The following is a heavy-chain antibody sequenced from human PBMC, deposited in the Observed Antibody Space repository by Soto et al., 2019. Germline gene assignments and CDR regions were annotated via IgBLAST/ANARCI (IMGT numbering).Heavy chain of an antibody. D-gene: IGHD4-17*01. CDR2: ISGSGGST. J-gene: IGHJ4*02. V-gene: IGHV3-23*01. CDR3: ANRPADYDLFDY. CDR1: GFTFSSYA. Sequence: EVQLLESGGGLIQPGGSLRLSCAASGFTFSSYAMSWVRQAPGKGLEWVSVISGSGGSTYYADSVKGRFTISRDNSKNTLYLLMNSLRAEDTAVYYCANRPADYDLFDYWGQGTLVTVSS.